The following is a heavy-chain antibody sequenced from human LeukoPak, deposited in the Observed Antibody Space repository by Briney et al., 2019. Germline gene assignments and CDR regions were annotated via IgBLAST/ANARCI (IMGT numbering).Heavy chain of an antibody. Sequence: PGRSLRLSCAASGFTFSSYAMHWVRQVPGKGLEWVAVISYDGSNKYYADSVKGRFTISRDNSKNTLYLQMNSLRAEDTAVYYCAKDLRGSSWYVYYGMDVWGQGTTVTVSS. CDR3: AKDLRGSSWYVYYGMDV. CDR1: GFTFSSYA. CDR2: ISYDGSNK. J-gene: IGHJ6*02. V-gene: IGHV3-30*04. D-gene: IGHD6-13*01.